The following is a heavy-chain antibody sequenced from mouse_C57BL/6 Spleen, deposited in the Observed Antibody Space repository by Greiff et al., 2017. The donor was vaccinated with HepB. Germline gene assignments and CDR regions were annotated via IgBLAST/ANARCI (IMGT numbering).Heavy chain of an antibody. CDR3: AREISYAMDY. V-gene: IGHV1-26*01. Sequence: EVQLQQSGPELVKPGASVKISCKASGYTFTDYYMNWVKQSHGKSLEWIGDINPNNGGTSYNQKFKGKATLTVDKSSSTAYMERRSLTSEDSAVYYCAREISYAMDYWGQGTSVTVSS. CDR2: INPNNGGT. CDR1: GYTFTDYY. J-gene: IGHJ4*01.